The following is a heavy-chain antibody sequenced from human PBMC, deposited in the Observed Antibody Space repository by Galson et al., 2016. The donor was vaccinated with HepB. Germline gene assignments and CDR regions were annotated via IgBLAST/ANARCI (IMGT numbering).Heavy chain of an antibody. CDR3: TRGGLQYYFDC. D-gene: IGHD4-11*01. CDR2: IGPTGSNK. V-gene: IGHV3-21*06. J-gene: IGHJ4*02. CDR1: GFTFSTYD. Sequence: SLRLSCAASGFTFSTYDMNWVRQAPGKGLEWVSSIGPTGSNKHSADSVKGRIAISRDNAKNSTYLQLNSLRDEDTAVYYCTRGGLQYYFDCWGQGALVTVSS.